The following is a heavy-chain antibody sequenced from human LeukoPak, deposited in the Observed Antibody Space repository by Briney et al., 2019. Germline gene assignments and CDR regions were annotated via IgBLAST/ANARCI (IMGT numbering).Heavy chain of an antibody. J-gene: IGHJ4*02. D-gene: IGHD2-8*01. CDR2: INPNSGGT. V-gene: IGHV1-2*02. CDR3: ASEMVAGYY. Sequence: ASVKVSCKASGYTFTGYYMHWVRQAPGQGLEWMGWINPNSGGTKYAQKFQGRVTMTRDKSISTAYLQWNSLKASDTAMYYCASEMVAGYYWGQGTLVTVSS. CDR1: GYTFTGYY.